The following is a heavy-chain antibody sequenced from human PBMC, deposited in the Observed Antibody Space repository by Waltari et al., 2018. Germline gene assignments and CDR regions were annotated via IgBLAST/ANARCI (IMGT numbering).Heavy chain of an antibody. V-gene: IGHV3-48*01. J-gene: IGHJ4*02. CDR3: ARDPAGVRGVWIPGSGHYFDY. CDR2: ISSSSSTI. CDR1: GFTFSSYS. Sequence: EVQLVESGGGLVQPGGSLRLSCAASGFTFSSYSMNWVRQAPGKGLEWVSYISSSSSTIYYADLLKCRFTSSRDKAKNSLYLQMNSLRAEDTAVYYCARDPAGVRGVWIPGSGHYFDYWGQGTLVTVSS. D-gene: IGHD3-10*01.